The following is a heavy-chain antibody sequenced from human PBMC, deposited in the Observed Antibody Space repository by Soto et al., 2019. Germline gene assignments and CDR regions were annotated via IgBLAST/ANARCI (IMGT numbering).Heavy chain of an antibody. V-gene: IGHV5-51*01. CDR3: ARTAAAGKYYYGMDV. D-gene: IGHD6-13*01. CDR1: GYSFTSYW. CDR2: IYPGDSDT. Sequence: PGESLKISCKGSGYSFTSYWIGWARQMPGKGLEGMGIIYPGDSDTRYSPSFQGQVTISADKSISTAYLQWSSLKASDTAMYYCARTAAAGKYYYGMDVWGQGTTVTVSS. J-gene: IGHJ6*02.